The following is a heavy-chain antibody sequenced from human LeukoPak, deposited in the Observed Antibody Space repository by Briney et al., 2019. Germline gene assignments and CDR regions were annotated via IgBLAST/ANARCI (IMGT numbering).Heavy chain of an antibody. CDR1: GYSISSGYY. CDR3: ARDGSYGGDRPLDY. Sequence: SETLSLTCTVSGYSISSGYYWGWIRQPPGKGLEWIGSIYHSGSTNYNPSLKSRVTISVDTSKNQFSLKLASVTAADTAVYYCARDGSYGGDRPLDYWGQGTLVTVSS. J-gene: IGHJ4*02. CDR2: IYHSGST. D-gene: IGHD4/OR15-4a*01. V-gene: IGHV4-38-2*02.